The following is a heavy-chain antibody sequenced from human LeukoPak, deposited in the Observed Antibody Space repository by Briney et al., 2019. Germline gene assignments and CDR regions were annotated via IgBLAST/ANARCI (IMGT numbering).Heavy chain of an antibody. V-gene: IGHV3-23*01. D-gene: IGHD3-22*01. Sequence: PGGSLRLSCAASGFTFSSYAMSWVRQAPGKGLEWVSAISGSGGSTYYADSVKGRFTISRDNSKNTLYLLMNSLRAEDTAVYYCAKDYYDSSGYYLYNWFDPWGQGTLVTVSS. CDR2: ISGSGGST. J-gene: IGHJ5*02. CDR1: GFTFSSYA. CDR3: AKDYYDSSGYYLYNWFDP.